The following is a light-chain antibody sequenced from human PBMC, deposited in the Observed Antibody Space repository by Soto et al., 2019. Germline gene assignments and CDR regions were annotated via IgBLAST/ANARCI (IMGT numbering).Light chain of an antibody. CDR3: QQFNSFLTWT. J-gene: IGKJ1*01. CDR2: KAS. V-gene: IGKV1-5*03. CDR1: QSISSW. Sequence: DIQMTQSPSTLSASVGDRVTITCRASQSISSWLAWYQQKPGKVPKLLIYKASSLESGVPSRFSGSGSGTEFTLTISSLQPDDFATYYCQQFNSFLTWTFGQGTKVDIK.